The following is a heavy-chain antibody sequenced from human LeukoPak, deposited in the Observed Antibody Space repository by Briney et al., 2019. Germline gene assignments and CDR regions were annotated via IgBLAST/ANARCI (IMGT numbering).Heavy chain of an antibody. Sequence: GGSLRLSCGVSGLTFSNAWMNWVRQAPGKGLEWVGRIKSKTDGETSDYAASVKGRFTISRDDSKNTLYLQMNSLKIEDTAVYYCSKLHPDDYWGQGTLDTVSS. D-gene: IGHD1-7*01. V-gene: IGHV3-15*07. CDR3: SKLHPDDY. CDR2: IKSKTDGETS. J-gene: IGHJ4*02. CDR1: GLTFSNAW.